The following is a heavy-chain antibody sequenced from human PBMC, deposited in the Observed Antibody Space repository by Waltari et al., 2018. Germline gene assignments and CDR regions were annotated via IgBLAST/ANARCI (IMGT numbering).Heavy chain of an antibody. CDR2: IHSGGNT. CDR3: AKDRSYGHSLAN. Sequence: EVQLVESGGGLLQRGGSLRLSCAGSGFDVSSSYMNWVRQAPGKGLEWVSGIHSGGNTYYADSVKGRFTISRDNSKNTLYLQMNSLRAEDTAVYYCAKDRSYGHSLANWGQGTLVT. CDR1: GFDVSSSY. J-gene: IGHJ4*02. V-gene: IGHV3-53*01. D-gene: IGHD4-17*01.